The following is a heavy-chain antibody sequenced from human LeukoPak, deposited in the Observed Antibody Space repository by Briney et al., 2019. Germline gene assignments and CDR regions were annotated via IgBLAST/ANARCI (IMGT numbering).Heavy chain of an antibody. CDR2: ISGSGGST. CDR3: AKEAYPTMTAVYYYVMGV. CDR1: GFIFNNYA. Sequence: GGSLRLSCAASGFIFNNYAMSWVRQARGKGLEWVSAISGSGGSTYYADSVKGRFTISRDNSKNTLYLQMSSLRVEDTALYYCAKEAYPTMTAVYYYVMGVWGVGTTVTVS. V-gene: IGHV3-23*01. J-gene: IGHJ6*01. D-gene: IGHD4-17*01.